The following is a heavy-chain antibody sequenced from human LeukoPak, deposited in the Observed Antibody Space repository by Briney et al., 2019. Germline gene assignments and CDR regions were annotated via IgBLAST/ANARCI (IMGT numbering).Heavy chain of an antibody. J-gene: IGHJ3*02. CDR1: GFTVSSNY. D-gene: IGHD3-22*01. V-gene: IGHV3-66*02. CDR2: IYSGGSA. Sequence: PGGSLRLSCAASGFTVSSNYMSWVRQAPGTGLEWVSVIYSGGSAYYADSVKGRFTISRDNSKNTLYLQMNSLRAEDTAVYYCARAPHYYYSSGYLVRGAFDIWGQGTMVTVSS. CDR3: ARAPHYYYSSGYLVRGAFDI.